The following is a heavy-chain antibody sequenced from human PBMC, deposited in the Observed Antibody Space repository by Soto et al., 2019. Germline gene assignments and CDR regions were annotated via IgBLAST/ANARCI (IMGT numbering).Heavy chain of an antibody. Sequence: PGESLKISCKGSGYSFTSYWIGWVRQMPGKGLEWMGIIYPGDSDTRYSPSFQGQVTISADKSISTAYLQWSSLKASDTAMYYCARRPLFGDYYYYGMDVWGQGTTVTVS. V-gene: IGHV5-51*01. CDR2: IYPGDSDT. CDR1: GYSFTSYW. CDR3: ARRPLFGDYYYYGMDV. D-gene: IGHD2-21*01. J-gene: IGHJ6*02.